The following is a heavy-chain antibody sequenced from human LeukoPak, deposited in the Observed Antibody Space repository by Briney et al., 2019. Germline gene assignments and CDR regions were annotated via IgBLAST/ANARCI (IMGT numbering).Heavy chain of an antibody. CDR1: GFTFSSYE. D-gene: IGHD2-15*01. Sequence: GGSLRLSCAVSGFTFSSYEMNWVRQAPGKGLEWVSYISSRGTTIYYVDSVKGRFTISRDNAKNSLYLQMSSLRAEDTALYYCARVRSGLHMDVWGQGTTVTVSS. CDR2: ISSRGTTI. J-gene: IGHJ6*02. CDR3: ARVRSGLHMDV. V-gene: IGHV3-48*03.